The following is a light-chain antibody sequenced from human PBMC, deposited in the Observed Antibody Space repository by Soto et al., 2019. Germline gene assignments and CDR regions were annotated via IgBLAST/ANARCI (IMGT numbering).Light chain of an antibody. CDR2: YDS. V-gene: IGLV3-21*04. CDR3: QVWDSSSDHVV. CDR1: NIENKS. Sequence: SYELTQPPSVSVAPGKTARITCGGNNIENKSVHWYQQKPGQAPVLVIYYDSDGPSGIPERFSGSNSGNTATLTISRVEAGDEADYYCQVWDSSSDHVVFGGGTKVTVL. J-gene: IGLJ2*01.